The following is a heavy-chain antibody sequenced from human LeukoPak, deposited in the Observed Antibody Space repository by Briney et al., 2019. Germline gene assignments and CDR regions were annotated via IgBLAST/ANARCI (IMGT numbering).Heavy chain of an antibody. CDR3: ALVTTDRPFDY. CDR1: GFTFSSYS. D-gene: IGHD4-17*01. V-gene: IGHV3-23*01. J-gene: IGHJ4*02. CDR2: ISSNGGST. Sequence: GGSLRLSCAASGFTFSSYSMNWVRQAPGKGLEWVSGISSNGGSTYYADSVKGRFTISRDNSKNTLYVQMNSLRAEDTAIYYCALVTTDRPFDYWGQGTLVTVSS.